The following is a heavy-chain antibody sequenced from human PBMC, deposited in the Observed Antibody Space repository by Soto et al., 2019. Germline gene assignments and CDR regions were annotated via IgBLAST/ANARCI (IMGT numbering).Heavy chain of an antibody. CDR1: GYSFTRYW. CDR3: ARTSAAGKYYYGMDV. D-gene: IGHD6-13*01. J-gene: IGHJ6*02. CDR2: IYPGDSDT. Sequence: GESLKISCNVSGYSFTRYWIGCVRQMPGKGLEWMGIIYPGDSDTRYSPSFQGQVTISADKSISTAYLQWSSLKASDTAMYYCARTSAAGKYYYGMDVWGQGTTVTVSS. V-gene: IGHV5-51*01.